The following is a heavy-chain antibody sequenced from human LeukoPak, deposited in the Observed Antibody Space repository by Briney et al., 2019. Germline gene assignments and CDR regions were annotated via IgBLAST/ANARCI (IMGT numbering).Heavy chain of an antibody. CDR1: GGSISSYY. J-gene: IGHJ5*02. Sequence: PSETLSLTCTVSGGSISSYYWSWIRQPPGKGLEWIGYIYYSGSTNYNPSLKSRVTISVDTSKNQFSLKLSSVTAADTAVYYCARETGVGETDWFDPWGQGTLVTVSS. CDR3: ARETGVGETDWFDP. D-gene: IGHD3-10*01. CDR2: IYYSGST. V-gene: IGHV4-59*01.